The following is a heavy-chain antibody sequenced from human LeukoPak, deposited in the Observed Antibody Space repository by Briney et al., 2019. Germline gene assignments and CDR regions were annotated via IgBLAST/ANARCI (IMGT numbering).Heavy chain of an antibody. D-gene: IGHD3-10*01. Sequence: PGGSLRLSCAASESSVGSNYMTWVRQAPGKGLEWVSLIYSGGSAYYADSVKGRFTISRDNSKNTLYLQMNSLRAEDTAVYYCARSQPRDSGTYLFDWFDPWGQGTLVTVSS. CDR2: IYSGGSA. CDR3: ARSQPRDSGTYLFDWFDP. J-gene: IGHJ5*02. CDR1: ESSVGSNY. V-gene: IGHV3-66*01.